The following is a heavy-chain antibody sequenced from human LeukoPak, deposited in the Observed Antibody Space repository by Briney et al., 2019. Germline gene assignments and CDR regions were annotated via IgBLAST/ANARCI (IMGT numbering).Heavy chain of an antibody. CDR1: GFTVSSNY. J-gene: IGHJ6*03. CDR3: ARDFPSDANYYYYYMDV. Sequence: GGSLRLSCAASGFTVSSNYMSWVRQAPGKGLEWVSVIYSGGSTYYADSVKDRFTISRDNAKNSLYLQMNSLRAEDTAVYYCARDFPSDANYYYYYMDVWGKGTTVTISS. CDR2: IYSGGST. V-gene: IGHV3-66*01.